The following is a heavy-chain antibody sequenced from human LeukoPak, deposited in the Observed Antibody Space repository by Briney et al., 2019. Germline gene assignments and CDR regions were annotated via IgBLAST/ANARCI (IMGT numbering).Heavy chain of an antibody. CDR1: GSSFTSYW. D-gene: IGHD3-3*01. CDR3: ARHRGTIFVMVMYNWFDP. V-gene: IGHV5-51*01. Sequence: GASLQISCYASGSSFTSYWNGWGRPLPGKGGEWVAIIYSVDCDTRYNPSLQGQVTISADKSINTVYLQWNSLKASDSAMYYCARHRGTIFVMVMYNWFDPWGQGTLVTVSS. CDR2: IYSVDCDT. J-gene: IGHJ5*02.